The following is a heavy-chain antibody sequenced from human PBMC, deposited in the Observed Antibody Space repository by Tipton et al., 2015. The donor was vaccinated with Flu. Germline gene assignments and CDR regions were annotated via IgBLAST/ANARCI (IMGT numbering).Heavy chain of an antibody. CDR1: GGSSSGYGYY. V-gene: IGHV4-34*01. CDR3: AGHLTGARYGMDV. CDR2: ISHSGNT. Sequence: LTCAVYGGSSSGYGYYWSWIRQPPGKGLEWIGQISHSGNTDYNPSLKSRVTISVDTSKNQFSLNLSSVTAADTAVYYCAGHLTGARYGMDVWGQGTTVIVSS. D-gene: IGHD7-27*01. J-gene: IGHJ6*02.